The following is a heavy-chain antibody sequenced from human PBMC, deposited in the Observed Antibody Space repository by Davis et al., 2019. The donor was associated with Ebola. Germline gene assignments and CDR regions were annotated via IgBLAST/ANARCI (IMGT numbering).Heavy chain of an antibody. Sequence: GGSLRLSCAASGFTFTYYAMNWVRQAPGKGLEWLSCIIGSGYRYYADSVKGRFTISRDNANNLLYLQMNSLRADDTAVYYCARDVGDAYSGSDYWGQGTLVTVSS. J-gene: IGHJ4*02. CDR1: GFTFTYYA. V-gene: IGHV3-69-1*01. D-gene: IGHD6-13*01. CDR3: ARDVGDAYSGSDY. CDR2: IIGSGYR.